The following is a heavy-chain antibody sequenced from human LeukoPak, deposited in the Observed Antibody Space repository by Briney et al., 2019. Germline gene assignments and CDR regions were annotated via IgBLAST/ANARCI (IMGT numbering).Heavy chain of an antibody. Sequence: GGSLRLSCAASGFTFSSYAMSWVRQAPGKGLEWVSAISGTGTTTYYSNSVKDRFTISSDNSENTLYLQMNSLRVEDTAVYYCAKGVLRVVTSPYYFDSWGQGTLVTVSS. CDR2: ISGTGTTT. CDR1: GFTFSSYA. D-gene: IGHD2-21*02. V-gene: IGHV3-23*01. CDR3: AKGVLRVVTSPYYFDS. J-gene: IGHJ4*02.